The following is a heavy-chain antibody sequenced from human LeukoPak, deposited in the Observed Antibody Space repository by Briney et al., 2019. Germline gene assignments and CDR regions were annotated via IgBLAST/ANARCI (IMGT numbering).Heavy chain of an antibody. V-gene: IGHV4-39*07. CDR2: IHYSGST. CDR1: GGSISSSSYY. Sequence: KPSETLSLTCSVSGGSISSSSYYWGWIRQPPGTGLEWIGTIHYSGSTNYNPSLRSRVTISVDTSKNQFSLKLTSVTAADTAVYFCARDWRDDSGDYRGSDYWGQGTLVTVSS. CDR3: ARDWRDDSGDYRGSDY. J-gene: IGHJ4*02. D-gene: IGHD4-17*01.